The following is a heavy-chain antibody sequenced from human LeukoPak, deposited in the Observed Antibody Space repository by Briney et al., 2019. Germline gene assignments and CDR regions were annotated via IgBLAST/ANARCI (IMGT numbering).Heavy chain of an antibody. J-gene: IGHJ4*02. CDR3: AKVGGGYSGYDY. CDR1: GFTFSSYA. D-gene: IGHD5-12*01. Sequence: GGSLRLSCAASGFTFSSYAMSWVRQAPGKGLEWVSAISGSSGSTYYADSVKGRFTISRDNSKNTLYLQMNSLRAEDTAVYYCAKVGGGYSGYDYWGQGTLVTVSS. V-gene: IGHV3-23*01. CDR2: ISGSSGST.